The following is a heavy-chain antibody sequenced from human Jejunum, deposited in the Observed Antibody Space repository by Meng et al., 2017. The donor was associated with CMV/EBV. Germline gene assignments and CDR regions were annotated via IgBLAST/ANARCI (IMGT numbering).Heavy chain of an antibody. CDR1: FTFSSYA. V-gene: IGHV3-64*02. Sequence: FTFSSYAMHWVRQAPGKGLEYVSAISSNGGSTYYADSVKDRFTTSRDNSKNTLHLQMDSLRAEDMAVYYCARDAIAVAGTIGMDVWGQGTTVTVSS. CDR2: ISSNGGST. J-gene: IGHJ6*02. D-gene: IGHD6-19*01. CDR3: ARDAIAVAGTIGMDV.